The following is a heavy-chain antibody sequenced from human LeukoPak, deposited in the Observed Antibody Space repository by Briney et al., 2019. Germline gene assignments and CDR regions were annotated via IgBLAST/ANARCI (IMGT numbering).Heavy chain of an antibody. V-gene: IGHV3-20*03. CDR1: GFPFKYYG. Sequence: GGALRLSFAAPGFPFKYYGMHWVRPPPGKGVEWVSGINWKGGGTDYSDSVKGRFTISRDNAKNSLYLQMTSLRPEDTALYYCAKHLRATNTYIFFGLDVWGQGTTVTVSS. CDR3: AKHLRATNTYIFFGLDV. J-gene: IGHJ6*02. CDR2: INWKGGGT. D-gene: IGHD1-26*01.